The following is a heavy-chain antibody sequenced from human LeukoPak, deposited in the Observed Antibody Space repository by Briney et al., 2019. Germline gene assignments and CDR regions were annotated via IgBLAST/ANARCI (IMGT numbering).Heavy chain of an antibody. V-gene: IGHV1-8*03. J-gene: IGHJ4*02. D-gene: IGHD3-22*01. CDR3: ARATPDYYDSSGYHVSDY. Sequence: ASVKVSCKASGYTFTSYDINWVRQATGQGLEWMGWMNPNSGNTGYAQKFQGRVTITRNTSISTAYMELSSLRSEDTAVYYCARATPDYYDSSGYHVSDYWGQGTLVTVSS. CDR2: MNPNSGNT. CDR1: GYTFTSYD.